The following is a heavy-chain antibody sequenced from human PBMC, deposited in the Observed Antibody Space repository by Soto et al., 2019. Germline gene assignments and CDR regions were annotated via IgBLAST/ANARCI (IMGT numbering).Heavy chain of an antibody. Sequence: ASEDLCPPQTGSGGPPSRGAYFLSWIRHPPRKGLDWIGYIYYSGSTYYNPSLKSRVTISVDTSKNQFSLKLSSVTAADTAVYYCARGGQVAYYYDSSGYYDIDYWGPGTLVTVSS. CDR1: GGPPSRGAYF. CDR2: IYYSGST. J-gene: IGHJ4*02. CDR3: ARGGQVAYYYDSSGYYDIDY. V-gene: IGHV4-30-4*01. D-gene: IGHD3-22*01.